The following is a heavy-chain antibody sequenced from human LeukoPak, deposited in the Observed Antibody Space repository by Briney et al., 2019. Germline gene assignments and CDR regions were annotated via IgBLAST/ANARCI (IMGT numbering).Heavy chain of an antibody. Sequence: SETLSLTCAVCGGSFSGYYWSWIRQPPGKGLEWIGEINHSGSTNYNPSLKSRVTISVDTSKNQFSLKLSSVTAADTAVYYCARGRIAARRSNWFDPWGQGTLVTVSS. J-gene: IGHJ5*02. CDR3: ARGRIAARRSNWFDP. D-gene: IGHD6-6*01. V-gene: IGHV4-34*01. CDR1: GGSFSGYY. CDR2: INHSGST.